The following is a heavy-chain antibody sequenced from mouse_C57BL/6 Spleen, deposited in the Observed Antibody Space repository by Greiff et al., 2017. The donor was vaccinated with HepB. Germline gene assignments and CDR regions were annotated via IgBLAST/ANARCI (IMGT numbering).Heavy chain of an antibody. Sequence: EVKLVESEGGLVQPGSSMKLSCTASGFTFSDYYMAWVRQVPEKGLEWVANINSDGSSTYYLDSLKSRFIISRDNAKNILYLQMSSLKSEDTATYYCAREGSSCTYYYAMDYWGQGTSVTVSS. J-gene: IGHJ4*01. CDR2: INSDGSST. V-gene: IGHV5-16*01. CDR3: AREGSSCTYYYAMDY. CDR1: GFTFSDYY. D-gene: IGHD3-2*02.